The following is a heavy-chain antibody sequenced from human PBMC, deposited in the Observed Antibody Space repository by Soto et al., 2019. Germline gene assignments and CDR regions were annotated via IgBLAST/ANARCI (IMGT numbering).Heavy chain of an antibody. CDR3: AGDEGTTAVIRFFAS. D-gene: IGHD4-17*01. V-gene: IGHV1-69*01. CDR2: IMPVLGAA. CDR1: GGTFRSYG. J-gene: IGHJ4*02. Sequence: QVQLVQSGAEVKRPGSSVKASCKTSGGTFRSYGISWVRQAPGQGLEWMGGIMPVLGAAHYPQKFQGRVTISADESTSTAYVELSRLRSEDTALYYCAGDEGTTAVIRFFASWGQGPLVTVSS.